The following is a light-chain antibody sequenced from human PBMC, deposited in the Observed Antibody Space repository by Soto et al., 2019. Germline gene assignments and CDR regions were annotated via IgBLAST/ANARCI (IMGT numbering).Light chain of an antibody. V-gene: IGKV3-20*01. Sequence: EIVLTQSPGTLSLSPGERATLSCRASQSVSNSYLAWYQHKPGQAPRLLIYGASSRVTGIPDRFSGSGSGTDFTLTISRLEREDFAVYYCQQYGSSPGWTFGQGTKVEIK. CDR3: QQYGSSPGWT. J-gene: IGKJ1*01. CDR1: QSVSNSY. CDR2: GAS.